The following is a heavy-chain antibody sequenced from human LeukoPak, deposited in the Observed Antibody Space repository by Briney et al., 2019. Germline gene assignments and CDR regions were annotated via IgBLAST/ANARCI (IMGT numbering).Heavy chain of an antibody. Sequence: ASVKVSCKASGYTFTSYGISWVRQAPGQGLEWMGWISAYNGNTNYAQKLQGRVTMTTDTSTSTAYMELRSLRSDDTAVYYCARNYGSGSYYGVYDYWGQGTLVTVSS. CDR1: GYTFTSYG. D-gene: IGHD3-10*01. CDR3: ARNYGSGSYYGVYDY. J-gene: IGHJ4*02. CDR2: ISAYNGNT. V-gene: IGHV1-18*04.